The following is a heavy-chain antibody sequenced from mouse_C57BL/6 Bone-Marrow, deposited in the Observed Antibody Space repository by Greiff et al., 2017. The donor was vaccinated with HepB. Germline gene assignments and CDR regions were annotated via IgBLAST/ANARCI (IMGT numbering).Heavy chain of an antibody. CDR3: ARPLTTVVATGYFDV. V-gene: IGHV1-55*01. D-gene: IGHD1-1*01. Sequence: QVQLQQPGAELVKPGASVKMSCKASGYTFTSYWITWVKQRPGQGLEWIGDIYPGSGSTNYNEKFKSKATLTVDTSSSTAYMQLSSLTSEDSAVYYCARPLTTVVATGYFDVWGTGTTVTVSS. CDR2: IYPGSGST. CDR1: GYTFTSYW. J-gene: IGHJ1*03.